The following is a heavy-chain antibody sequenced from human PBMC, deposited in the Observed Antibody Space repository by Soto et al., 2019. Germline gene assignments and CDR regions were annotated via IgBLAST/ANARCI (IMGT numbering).Heavy chain of an antibody. CDR1: GGSVCSYY. Sequence: SETPSISCTVCGGSVCSYYWSGIRQQPGKGLEWIGYIYYSGSTNYNPSLKSRVTISVDTSKNQFSLKLSSVTAADTAVYYCARRGLYPLADNWFDPWGQGTLVTVSS. V-gene: IGHV4-59*08. J-gene: IGHJ5*02. D-gene: IGHD6-6*01. CDR2: IYYSGST. CDR3: ARRGLYPLADNWFDP.